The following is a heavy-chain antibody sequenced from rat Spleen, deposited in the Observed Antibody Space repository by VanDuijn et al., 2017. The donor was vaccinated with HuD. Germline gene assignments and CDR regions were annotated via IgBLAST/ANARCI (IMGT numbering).Heavy chain of an antibody. CDR3: TRHRLYFDDGSYYHSRVMDA. J-gene: IGHJ4*01. Sequence: EVQLVESDGGLVQPGRSLKLSCAASGFTFSDYYMAWVRQAPTKGLEWVASISYDGLVPYYRDSVKGRCTISRDNSESTLYLQMDSLRSEDTANYYCTRHRLYFDDGSYYHSRVMDAWGQGASVTVSS. D-gene: IGHD1-12*02. V-gene: IGHV5-29*01. CDR1: GFTFSDYY. CDR2: ISYDGLVP.